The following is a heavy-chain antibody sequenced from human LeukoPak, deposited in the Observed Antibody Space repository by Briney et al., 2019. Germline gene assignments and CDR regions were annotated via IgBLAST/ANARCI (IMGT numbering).Heavy chain of an antibody. CDR1: GFTFSTYA. V-gene: IGHV3-23*01. J-gene: IGHJ4*02. D-gene: IGHD6-13*01. CDR2: ISGSGANT. Sequence: GGSLRLSCAASGFTFSTYAMSWVRQAPGKGLEWVSTISGSGANTYYADSVKGRFTVSRDNSKNTVYLQMDSLRAVDTAVYYCAKGVAAGTWGTSFVFWGQGTLVTVSS. CDR3: AKGVAAGTWGTSFVF.